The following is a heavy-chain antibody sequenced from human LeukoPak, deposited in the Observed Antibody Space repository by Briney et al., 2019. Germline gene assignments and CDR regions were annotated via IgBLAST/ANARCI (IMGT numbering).Heavy chain of an antibody. CDR3: ARQNTLVEHFDY. CDR1: GGSVTSGSYY. CDR2: IHYSGST. D-gene: IGHD4-23*01. Sequence: PAETETLTCTVSGGSVTSGSYYWNWIRQPPGKGLEWIGYIHYSGSTNYNPSLKSRVTISLDTSKNQFSLKLISVTAADTAVYYCARQNTLVEHFDYWGQGTLVTLSS. V-gene: IGHV4-61*01. J-gene: IGHJ4*02.